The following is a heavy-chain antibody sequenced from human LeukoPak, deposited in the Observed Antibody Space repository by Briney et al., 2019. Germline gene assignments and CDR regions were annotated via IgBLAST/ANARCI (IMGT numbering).Heavy chain of an antibody. Sequence: SETLSLTCTVPGDSISSHYWSWIRQPPGKGLEWIGYIYSSGSTNYNPSLKSRVTISVDTSKNQFSLKLSSVTAADTAVYYCASSPARRKPFSSGYYYYYYMDVWGKGTTVTVSS. V-gene: IGHV4-59*11. CDR3: ASSPARRKPFSSGYYYYYYMDV. J-gene: IGHJ6*03. D-gene: IGHD3-10*01. CDR1: GDSISSHY. CDR2: IYSSGST.